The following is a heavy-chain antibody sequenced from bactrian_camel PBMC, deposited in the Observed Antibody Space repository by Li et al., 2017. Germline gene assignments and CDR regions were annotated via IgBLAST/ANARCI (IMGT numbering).Heavy chain of an antibody. J-gene: IGHJ4*01. D-gene: IGHD3*01. Sequence: QLVESGGGLVQPRGSLRLSCAVSGFTFSNYEMTWVRQAQGKEREGVGSVAIRSGRTYYADSVKGRFSISQDNAGNTAYLQMNSLEIEDSAVYHCAPGPRGSAYWGQGTQVTVS. CDR3: APGPRGSAY. CDR1: GFTFSNYE. CDR2: VAIRSGRT. V-gene: IGHV3S40*01.